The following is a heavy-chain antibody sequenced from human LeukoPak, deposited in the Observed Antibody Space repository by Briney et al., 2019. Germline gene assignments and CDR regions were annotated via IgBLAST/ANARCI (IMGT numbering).Heavy chain of an antibody. Sequence: PSETLSLTCTVSGGSISSYYWSWIRQPAGKGLEWIGRIYTSGSTNYNPSLKSRVTMSVDTSKNQFSLKLSSVTAADTAVYYCSGGELRGPFDYWGQGTLVTVSS. J-gene: IGHJ4*02. V-gene: IGHV4-4*07. CDR1: GGSISSYY. CDR2: IYTSGST. CDR3: SGGELRGPFDY. D-gene: IGHD1-26*01.